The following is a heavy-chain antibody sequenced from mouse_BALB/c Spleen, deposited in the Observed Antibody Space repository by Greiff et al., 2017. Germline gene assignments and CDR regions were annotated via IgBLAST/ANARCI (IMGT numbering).Heavy chain of an antibody. CDR3: ARYYKGTTEAGFAY. V-gene: IGHV1-80*01. CDR2: IYPGDGDT. J-gene: IGHJ3*01. Sequence: QVQLQQSGAELVRPGSSVKISCKASGYAFSSYWMNWVKQRPGQGLEWIGQIYPGDGDTNYNGKFKGKATLNADKSSSTAYMQLSSLTSEDSAVYFCARYYKGTTEAGFAYWGQGTLVTVSA. CDR1: GYAFSSYW. D-gene: IGHD1-1*01.